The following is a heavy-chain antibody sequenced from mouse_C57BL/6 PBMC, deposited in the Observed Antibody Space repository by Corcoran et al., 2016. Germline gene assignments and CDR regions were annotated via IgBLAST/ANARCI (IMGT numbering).Heavy chain of an antibody. Sequence: QIQLVQSGPELKKPGETVKISCKASGYTFTTYGMSWVKQAPGKGLKWMGWINTYSGVPTYADDFKGRFAFSLATSASTAYLQINNLKNEDTATYFWARWAVYYYGSSSYYFDYWGQGTTLTVSS. CDR2: INTYSGVP. D-gene: IGHD1-1*01. V-gene: IGHV9-3*01. CDR1: GYTFTTYG. J-gene: IGHJ2*01. CDR3: ARWAVYYYGSSSYYFDY.